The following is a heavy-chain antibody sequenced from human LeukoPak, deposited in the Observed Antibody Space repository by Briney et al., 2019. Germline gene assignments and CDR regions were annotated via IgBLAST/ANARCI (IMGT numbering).Heavy chain of an antibody. CDR3: ARAYQRLGELSLPNY. Sequence: ASVKVSCKASGYTFTSYAMNWVRQAPGQGLEWMGWIHPSTGNPTYAQGFTGRFVFSLDTSVSTTYLQISSLKAEDTAVYYCARAYQRLGELSLPNYWGQGTLVSVSS. V-gene: IGHV7-4-1*02. J-gene: IGHJ4*02. CDR2: IHPSTGNP. CDR1: GYTFTSYA. D-gene: IGHD3-16*02.